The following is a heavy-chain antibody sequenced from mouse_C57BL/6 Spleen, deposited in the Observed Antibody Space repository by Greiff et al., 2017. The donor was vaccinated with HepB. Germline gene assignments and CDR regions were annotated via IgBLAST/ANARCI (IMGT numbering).Heavy chain of an antibody. J-gene: IGHJ4*01. CDR1: GFSLTSYG. CDR3: ARKNYGSSHGAMDY. Sequence: QVHVKQSGPGLVQPSQSLSITCTVSGFSLTSYGVHWVRQSPGKGLEWLGVIWSGGSTDYNAAFISRLSISKDNSKSQVFFKMNSLQADDTAIYYCARKNYGSSHGAMDYWGQGTSVTVSS. CDR2: IWSGGST. D-gene: IGHD1-1*01. V-gene: IGHV2-2*01.